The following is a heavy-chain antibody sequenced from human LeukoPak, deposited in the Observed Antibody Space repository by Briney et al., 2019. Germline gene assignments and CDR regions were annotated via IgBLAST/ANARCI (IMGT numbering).Heavy chain of an antibody. D-gene: IGHD3-10*01. Sequence: VASVKVSCKASGGTFSSYAISWVRQAPGQGLEWMGWMNPNSGNTGYAQKFQGRVTMTRNTSISTAYMELSSLRSEDTAVYYCARFGESTDYWGQGTLVTVSS. V-gene: IGHV1-8*02. CDR3: ARFGESTDY. J-gene: IGHJ4*02. CDR2: MNPNSGNT. CDR1: GGTFSSYA.